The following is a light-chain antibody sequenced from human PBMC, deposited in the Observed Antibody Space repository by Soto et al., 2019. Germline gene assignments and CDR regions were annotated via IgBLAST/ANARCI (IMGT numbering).Light chain of an antibody. V-gene: IGKV3-15*01. CDR1: QSVSSN. CDR2: GAS. J-gene: IGKJ3*01. CDR3: LQRSIGFT. Sequence: IGMTQSPATLSVSPWEIATRSCRASQSVSSNLAWYQQKPGQAPRLLIYGASTRATGIPARFSGSGSGTEFTLTISSLQSEDFAVYHCLQRSIGFTFGPGTKVDIK.